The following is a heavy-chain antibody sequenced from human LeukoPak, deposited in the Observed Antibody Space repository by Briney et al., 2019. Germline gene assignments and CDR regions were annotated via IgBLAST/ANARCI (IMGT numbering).Heavy chain of an antibody. CDR2: INHSGST. J-gene: IGHJ6*02. CDR1: GGSFSGYY. D-gene: IGHD3-22*01. Sequence: SETLSLTCAAYGGSFSGYYWSWIRQPPGKGLEWIGEINHSGSTNYNPSLKSRVTISVDTSKNQFSLKLSSVTAADTAVYYCARGRITTTSNYYYYGMDVWGQGTTVTVSS. V-gene: IGHV4-34*01. CDR3: ARGRITTTSNYYYYGMDV.